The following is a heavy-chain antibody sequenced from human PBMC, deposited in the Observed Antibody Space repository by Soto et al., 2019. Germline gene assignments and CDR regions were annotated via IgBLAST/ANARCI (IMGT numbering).Heavy chain of an antibody. J-gene: IGHJ3*01. V-gene: IGHV3-30*03. CDR1: GFTFSSYG. Sequence: GGSLRLSCAASGFTFSSYGMHWARQAPGKGLEWVAVISYDGSNKYYADSVKGRFTISRDNSKNSLYLQMNSLRAEDTAVYYCARDQLYYNDISGRPLNAFDVWGQGTMVTVSS. CDR3: ARDQLYYNDISGRPLNAFDV. D-gene: IGHD3-22*01. CDR2: ISYDGSNK.